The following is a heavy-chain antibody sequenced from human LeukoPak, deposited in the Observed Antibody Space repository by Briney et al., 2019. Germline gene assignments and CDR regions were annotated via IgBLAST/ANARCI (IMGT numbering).Heavy chain of an antibody. V-gene: IGHV4-34*01. CDR3: ARLAVDDDFDY. D-gene: IGHD4-23*01. J-gene: IGHJ4*02. CDR2: INHSGGT. CDR1: GGSFSDYY. Sequence: PSETLSLTCAVYGGSFSDYYWSWIRQPPGKGLEWIGEINHSGGTNYNPSLKSRVTVSVDTSKNRFSLKLSSVTAADTAVYYCARLAVDDDFDYWGQGTLVTVSS.